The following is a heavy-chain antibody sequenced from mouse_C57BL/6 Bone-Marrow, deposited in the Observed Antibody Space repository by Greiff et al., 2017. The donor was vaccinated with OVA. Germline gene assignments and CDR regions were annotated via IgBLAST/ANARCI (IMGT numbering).Heavy chain of an antibody. CDR2: IDPNSGGT. D-gene: IGHD1-1*01. V-gene: IGHV1-72*01. CDR1: GYTFTSYW. CDR3: ARSPGSSPCYFDY. J-gene: IGHJ2*01. Sequence: VQLQQSGAELVKPGASVKLSCKASGYTFTSYWMHWVKQRPGRGLEWIGRIDPNSGGTKYNEKFKSKATLTVDKPSSTAYMQLSSLTSEDSAVYYCARSPGSSPCYFDYWGQGTTLTVSS.